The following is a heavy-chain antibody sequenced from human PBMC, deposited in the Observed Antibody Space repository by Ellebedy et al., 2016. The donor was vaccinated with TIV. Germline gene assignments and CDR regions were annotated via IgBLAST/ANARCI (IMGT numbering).Heavy chain of an antibody. D-gene: IGHD2-8*01. V-gene: IGHV1-18*01. J-gene: IGHJ3*02. CDR3: ARVDFRMRHAFDI. CDR2: ISAYNGNK. CDR1: GYTFTSYG. Sequence: ASVKVSXKASGYTFTSYGISWVRQAPGQGLEWMGWISAYNGNKNYAQKLQGRVTMTTDTSTSTAYMELRSLRSDDTAVYYCARVDFRMRHAFDIWGQGTMVTVSS.